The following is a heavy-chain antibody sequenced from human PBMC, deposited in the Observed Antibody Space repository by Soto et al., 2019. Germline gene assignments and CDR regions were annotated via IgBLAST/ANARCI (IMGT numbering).Heavy chain of an antibody. J-gene: IGHJ6*02. CDR3: ARGHTTNWYYYYFGMDV. D-gene: IGHD1-1*01. V-gene: IGHV3-30*03. Sequence: QVQVVESGGGVVQPGRSLRLSCAASGFTFRSYAMHWVRQAPGKGLEWVAVISYDGVTIYHADSVKGRFTISRDNSKDPLCLQMDSLGAADTAGYYCARGHTTNWYYYYFGMDVWGQGATVSVSS. CDR2: ISYDGVTI. CDR1: GFTFRSYA.